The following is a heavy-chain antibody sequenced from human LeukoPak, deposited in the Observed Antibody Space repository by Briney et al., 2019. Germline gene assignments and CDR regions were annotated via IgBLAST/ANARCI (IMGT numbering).Heavy chain of an antibody. J-gene: IGHJ5*02. CDR2: INSDGSST. CDR1: GFTFSSSW. CDR3: ARDRGAYNWFDP. V-gene: IGHV3-74*01. Sequence: PGGSLRLSCAASGFTFSSSWMHWVRQAPGKGLVWVSRINSDGSSTSYADSVKGRFTISRDNAKNTLYLQMNSLRAEDTAVYYCARDRGAYNWFDPWGQGTLVTVSS. D-gene: IGHD3-10*01.